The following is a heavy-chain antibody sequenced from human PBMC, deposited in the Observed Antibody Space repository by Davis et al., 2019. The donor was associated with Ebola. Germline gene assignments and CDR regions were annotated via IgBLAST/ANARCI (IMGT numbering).Heavy chain of an antibody. CDR2: MNPNSGNT. D-gene: IGHD3-3*01. V-gene: IGHV1-8*01. J-gene: IGHJ6*02. Sequence: ASVKVSCKASGYTFTSYDINWVRQATGQGLEWMGWMNPNSGNTGYAQKFQGRVTITADKSTSTAYMELSSLRSEDTAVYYCARDSIWSGYYAFGYYYYGMDVWGQGTTVTVSS. CDR1: GYTFTSYD. CDR3: ARDSIWSGYYAFGYYYYGMDV.